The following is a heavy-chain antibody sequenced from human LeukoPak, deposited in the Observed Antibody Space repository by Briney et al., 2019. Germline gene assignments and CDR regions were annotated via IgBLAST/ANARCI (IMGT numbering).Heavy chain of an antibody. D-gene: IGHD6-13*01. CDR3: SPLPTGIGDY. J-gene: IGHJ4*02. CDR1: GFTFSSYE. Sequence: GGSLRLSCAASGFTFSSYEMNWVRQAPGKGLEWVSYISSSGSTIYYADSVKGRFTISRDNAKNSLYLQMNSLRAEDTAVNYWSPLPTGIGDYWGQGTLLTVST. CDR2: ISSSGSTI. V-gene: IGHV3-48*03.